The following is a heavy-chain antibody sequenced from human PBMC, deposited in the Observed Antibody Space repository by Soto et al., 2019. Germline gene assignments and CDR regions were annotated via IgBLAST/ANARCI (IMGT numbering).Heavy chain of an antibody. Sequence: SLRLSCEASGFTFSSYGMHWVRQAPGKGLEWVAVIWFDGSDQYYADSVKGRFTISRDNSKNTLYLQMDSLRGDDTGVYYCTAAVATGYWGQGTLVTVSS. CDR2: IWFDGSDQ. CDR3: TAAVATGY. D-gene: IGHD6-19*01. V-gene: IGHV3-33*01. J-gene: IGHJ4*02. CDR1: GFTFSSYG.